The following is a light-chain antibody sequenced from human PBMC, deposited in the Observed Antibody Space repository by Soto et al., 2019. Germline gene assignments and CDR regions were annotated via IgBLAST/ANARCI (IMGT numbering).Light chain of an antibody. CDR2: EVS. CDR1: SSDVGGYNY. V-gene: IGLV2-8*01. CDR3: SSYAGSNIVV. Sequence: QCVLTQPPSASGSPGQSVTISCTGTSSDVGGYNYVSWYQQHPGKAPKLMIYEVSKRPSGVPDRFSGSKSGNTASLTVSGLQAEDEADYYCSSYAGSNIVVFGGGTKLTVL. J-gene: IGLJ2*01.